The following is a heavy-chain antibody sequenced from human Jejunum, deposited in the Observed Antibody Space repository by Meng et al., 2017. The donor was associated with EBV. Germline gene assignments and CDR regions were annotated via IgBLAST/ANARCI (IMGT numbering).Heavy chain of an antibody. CDR1: GDSISSSNW. CDR2: IYHSGST. CDR3: ARYGSGYFPALWY. V-gene: IGHV4-4*02. Sequence: QGQLQASGPGLVTPAGTLSLTCAVSGDSISSSNWWSWVRQPPGKGLEWIGEIYHSGSTNYNPSLKSRVTISVDKSKNQFSLKLSSVTAADTAVYYCARYGSGYFPALWYWGQGTLVTVSS. J-gene: IGHJ4*02. D-gene: IGHD3-3*01.